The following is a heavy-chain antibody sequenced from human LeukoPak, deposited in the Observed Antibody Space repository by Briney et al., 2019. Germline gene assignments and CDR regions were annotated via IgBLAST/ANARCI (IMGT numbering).Heavy chain of an antibody. CDR2: VSGGGAYT. CDR3: AKRITVSAGYYLDS. D-gene: IGHD2-8*01. CDR1: GFSFSSFA. J-gene: IGHJ4*02. Sequence: GGSLRLSCVGSGFSFSSFAMSWVRQAPGKGLEWVSTVSGGGAYTYYADSVKGRFTVSRDDSKSMHFLQMNSLRPKDTALYFCAKRITVSAGYYLDSWGQGTLVTVSS. V-gene: IGHV3-23*01.